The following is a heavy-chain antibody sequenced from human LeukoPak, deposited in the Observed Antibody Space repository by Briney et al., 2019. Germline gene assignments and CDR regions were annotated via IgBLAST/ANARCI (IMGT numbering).Heavy chain of an antibody. CDR2: INHSGST. V-gene: IGHV4-34*01. Sequence: SETLSLTCTVSGGSISSYYWSWIRQPPGKGLEWIGEINHSGSTSYNPSLKSRVTISEDTSRNQFSLNVNSVTAADTAIYYCARAYSPVWNGSHSLFDPWGQGTLVTVSS. J-gene: IGHJ5*02. CDR3: ARAYSPVWNGSHSLFDP. D-gene: IGHD1-26*01. CDR1: GGSISSYY.